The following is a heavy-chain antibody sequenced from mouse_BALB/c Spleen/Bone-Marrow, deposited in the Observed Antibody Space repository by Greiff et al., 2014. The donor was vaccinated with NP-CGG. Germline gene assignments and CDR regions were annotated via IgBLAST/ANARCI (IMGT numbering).Heavy chain of an antibody. J-gene: IGHJ4*01. CDR2: IRSGGSYT. V-gene: IGHV5-6*01. CDR3: ARQYGNFGVMDY. D-gene: IGHD2-1*01. Sequence: VQLKESGGDLVKPGGSLKLSCAASGFTFSKYGMSWVRQTPDKRLEWVANIRSGGSYTYYPDSVKGRFTISRDNAKNTLYLQMSSLKSEDTAMYYCARQYGNFGVMDYWGQGTSVTVSS. CDR1: GFTFSKYG.